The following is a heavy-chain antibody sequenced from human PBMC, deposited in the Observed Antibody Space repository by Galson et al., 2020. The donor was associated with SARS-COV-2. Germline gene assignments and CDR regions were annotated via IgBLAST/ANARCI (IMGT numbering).Heavy chain of an antibody. Sequence: SETLSLTCAVYGGSFSDYSWTWVRQPPGKGLEWVGAVSHSGSTNYSPSLKSRVFMSVETSKNQFSLKLRSVTAADTAVYYCARGGSRPIMAFDYDYFYMDVWGKGTTVTVSS. J-gene: IGHJ6*03. CDR3: ARGGSRPIMAFDYDYFYMDV. D-gene: IGHD3-10*01. V-gene: IGHV4-34*01. CDR1: GGSFSDYS. CDR2: VSHSGST.